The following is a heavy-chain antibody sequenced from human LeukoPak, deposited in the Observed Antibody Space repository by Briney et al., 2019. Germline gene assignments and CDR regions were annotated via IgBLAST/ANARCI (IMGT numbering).Heavy chain of an antibody. CDR3: ARHGYYASGSYIDH. J-gene: IGHJ4*02. CDR1: GYNFTSYW. CDR2: IYPDDSDT. V-gene: IGHV5-51*01. D-gene: IGHD3-10*01. Sequence: GESLKISCKGSGYNFTSYWIAWVRRVPGKGLELMGIIYPDDSDTRYSPSFRGQVTISADKSITTAYLQWSGLKASDTAMYYCARHGYYASGSYIDHWGQGTLVTVSS.